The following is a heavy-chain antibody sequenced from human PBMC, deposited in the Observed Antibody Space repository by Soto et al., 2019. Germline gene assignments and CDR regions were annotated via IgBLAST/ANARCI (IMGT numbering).Heavy chain of an antibody. Sequence: QVQLQESGSGLVKPSQSLSLTCTVSGVSLNTADTWWSWIRQSPGKGLEFIGYYHSGGSTYYDASLRSRVIISADTSHRQFSLKLSSVTVADTAVYFCVRSRQMESGNDYGLDVWGQGTTVTVSS. J-gene: IGHJ6*02. CDR3: VRSRQMESGNDYGLDV. CDR2: YHSGGST. CDR1: GVSLNTADTW. D-gene: IGHD1-1*01. V-gene: IGHV4-30-4*01.